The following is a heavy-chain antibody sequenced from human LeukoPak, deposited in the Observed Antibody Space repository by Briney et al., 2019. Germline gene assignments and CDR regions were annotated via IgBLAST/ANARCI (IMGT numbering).Heavy chain of an antibody. J-gene: IGHJ4*02. V-gene: IGHV4-34*01. CDR1: GGSFSGYY. D-gene: IGHD3-10*01. CDR2: INHSGST. CDR3: ARGGRPKYYYGSGSYYLSGLSLDY. Sequence: SETLSLTCAVYGGSFSGYYWSWIRQPPGKGLEWIGEINHSGSTNYNPSLKSRVIISVDTSKNQFSLKLSSVTAADTAVYYCARGGRPKYYYGSGSYYLSGLSLDYWGQGTLVTVSS.